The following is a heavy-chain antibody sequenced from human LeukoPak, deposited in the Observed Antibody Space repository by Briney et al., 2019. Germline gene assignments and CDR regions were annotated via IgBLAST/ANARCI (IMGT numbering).Heavy chain of an antibody. CDR2: IYYSGST. J-gene: IGHJ5*02. Sequence: PSETLSLTCTVSGGSISSYYWSWIRQPPGKGLEWIGYIYYSGSTNYNPSLKSRVTISVDTSKNQFSLKLTSVTAADTAVYYCARHLRNNWFDHWGQGTLVTVSS. CDR1: GGSISSYY. CDR3: ARHLRNNWFDH. V-gene: IGHV4-59*08.